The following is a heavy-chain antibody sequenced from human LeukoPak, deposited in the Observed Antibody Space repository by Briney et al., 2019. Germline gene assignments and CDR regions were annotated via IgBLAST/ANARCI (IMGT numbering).Heavy chain of an antibody. V-gene: IGHV3-33*01. CDR2: IWYDGSNK. Sequence: GGSLRLSCAASGFTFSSYSMHWVRQAPGKGLEWVAVIWYDGSNKYYADSVKGRFTISRDNSKNTLYLQMNSLRAEDTAVYYCARALRDGYNYDYWGQGTLVTVSS. D-gene: IGHD5-24*01. J-gene: IGHJ4*02. CDR1: GFTFSSYS. CDR3: ARALRDGYNYDY.